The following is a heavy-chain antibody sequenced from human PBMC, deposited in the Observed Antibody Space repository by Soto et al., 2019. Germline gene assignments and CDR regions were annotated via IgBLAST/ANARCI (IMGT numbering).Heavy chain of an antibody. Sequence: GGSLRLSCAASGFTFSSYAMSWVRQAPGKGLEWVADISGSGGSTYYADSVKGRFTISRDNSKNTLYLQMNSLRAEDTAVYYCARRYDYGDYDDAFDIWGQGTMVTV. J-gene: IGHJ3*02. CDR3: ARRYDYGDYDDAFDI. V-gene: IGHV3-23*01. CDR2: ISGSGGST. D-gene: IGHD4-17*01. CDR1: GFTFSSYA.